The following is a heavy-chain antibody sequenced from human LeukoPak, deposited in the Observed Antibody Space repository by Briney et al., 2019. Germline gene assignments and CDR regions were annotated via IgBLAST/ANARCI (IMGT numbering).Heavy chain of an antibody. CDR3: ARGQEFDDGVFDS. V-gene: IGHV3-23*01. J-gene: IGHJ4*02. Sequence: GGSLRLSCAASGFSFSSFAMTWVRQAPGKGLEWVSTIRSNGATAYNADSVKGRFTISRDDSKNTVYLQMNSLRVEDTAIYYCARGQEFDDGVFDSWGQGTLVTVSS. CDR2: IRSNGATA. D-gene: IGHD1-1*01. CDR1: GFSFSSFA.